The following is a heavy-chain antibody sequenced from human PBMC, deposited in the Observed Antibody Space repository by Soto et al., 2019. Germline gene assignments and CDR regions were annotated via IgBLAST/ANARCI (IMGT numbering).Heavy chain of an antibody. CDR2: IYPSDSAT. D-gene: IGHD1-26*01. CDR1: GYTFTHYW. Sequence: GESLKISCKGSGYTFTHYWIGWVRQVPGKGLEWLGVIYPSDSATRYNPSFQGQVAMSADPSINTAYLQWSSLKASDTAMYFCATGSLKGATPSAEVDPWGQGTQVTVSS. CDR3: ATGSLKGATPSAEVDP. V-gene: IGHV5-51*01. J-gene: IGHJ5*02.